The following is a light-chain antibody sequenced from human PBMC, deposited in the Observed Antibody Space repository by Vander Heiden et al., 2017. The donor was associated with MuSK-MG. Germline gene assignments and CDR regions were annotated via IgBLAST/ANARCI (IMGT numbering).Light chain of an antibody. CDR1: SSDIGGYNY. Sequence: QSALTQPASVSGSPGQSITISCTGTSSDIGGYNYVSWYQQHAAKVPKLLIYDVSTRPAGVSTRFSASQSGNTASLTISGLQAEDEADYYCTSYTSSHTLVFGGGTKLTVL. V-gene: IGLV2-14*01. J-gene: IGLJ3*02. CDR3: TSYTSSHTLV. CDR2: DVS.